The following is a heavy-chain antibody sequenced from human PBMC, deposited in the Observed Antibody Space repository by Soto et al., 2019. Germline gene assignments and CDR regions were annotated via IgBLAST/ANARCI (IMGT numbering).Heavy chain of an antibody. CDR3: TTDQDDVNPWIQLWLRGYGAFDI. CDR2: IKSKTDGGTT. V-gene: IGHV3-15*07. D-gene: IGHD5-18*01. J-gene: IGHJ3*02. CDR1: SVSNAW. Sequence: SVSNAWMNWVRQAPGKGLEWVGRIKSKTDGGTTDYAAPVKGRFTISRDDSKNTLYLQMNSLKTEDTAVYYCTTDQDDVNPWIQLWLRGYGAFDIWGQGTMVTVSS.